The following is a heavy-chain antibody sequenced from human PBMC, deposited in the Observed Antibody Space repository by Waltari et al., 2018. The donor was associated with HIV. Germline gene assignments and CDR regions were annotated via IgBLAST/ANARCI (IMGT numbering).Heavy chain of an antibody. V-gene: IGHV1-3*01. Sequence: QSQLVQSGADVKNPGASVKVSCKASRYTITSYVMHWVRQAAGQRLEWIGWINGVNGKTKYPQKFLGRVTLTRDRSATPGYMESNSLTSEDTAVYYSARDSIASAGRSDPRGKGSLVTVSS. CDR2: INGVNGKT. CDR3: ARDSIASAGRSDP. J-gene: IGHJ5*02. CDR1: RYTITSYV. D-gene: IGHD6-13*01.